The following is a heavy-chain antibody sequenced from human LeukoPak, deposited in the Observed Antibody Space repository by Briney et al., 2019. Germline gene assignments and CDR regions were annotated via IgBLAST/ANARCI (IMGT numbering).Heavy chain of an antibody. CDR3: ARSVTDFWSGYYTFRYFDY. Sequence: SETLSLTCAVSGYSISSGYYCVWIRQPPGKGLEWIGSIYHSGSTYYNPSLKSRVTISVDTSKNQFSLKLSSVTAADTAVYYCARSVTDFWSGYYTFRYFDYWGQGTLVTVSS. D-gene: IGHD3-3*01. V-gene: IGHV4-38-2*01. J-gene: IGHJ4*02. CDR1: GYSISSGYY. CDR2: IYHSGST.